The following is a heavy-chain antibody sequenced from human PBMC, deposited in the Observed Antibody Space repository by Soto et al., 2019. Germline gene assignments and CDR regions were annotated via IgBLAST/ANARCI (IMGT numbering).Heavy chain of an antibody. CDR3: ARGLWLNY. D-gene: IGHD3-10*01. V-gene: IGHV4-61*01. CDR2: IYYSGST. J-gene: IGHJ4*02. Sequence: SETLSLTCTVSGGSVSSGSYYWSWIRQPPGKGLEWIGYIYYSGSTNYNPSLKSRVTISVDTSKNQFSLKLSSVTAADTAVYYCARGLWLNYWGQGTLVTVS. CDR1: GGSVSSGSYY.